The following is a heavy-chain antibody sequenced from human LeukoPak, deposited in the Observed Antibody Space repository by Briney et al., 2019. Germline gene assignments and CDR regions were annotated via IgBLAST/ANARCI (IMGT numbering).Heavy chain of an antibody. J-gene: IGHJ4*02. CDR2: IYYSGSS. D-gene: IGHD6-13*01. CDR3: ARTYSSSWIDY. Sequence: SETLSLTCSVSGGSISSSSSYWGWIRQPPGKGLEWIGSIYYSGSSFDNPALKSRVTISVDTSKNQFSLKLSSVTAADTAVYYCARTYSSSWIDYWGQGTLVTVSS. CDR1: GGSISSSSSY. V-gene: IGHV4-39*07.